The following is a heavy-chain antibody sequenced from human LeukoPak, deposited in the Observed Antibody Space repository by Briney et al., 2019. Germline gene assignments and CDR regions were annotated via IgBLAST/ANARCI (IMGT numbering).Heavy chain of an antibody. Sequence: SETLSLTCTVSGGSITGSTYYWAWLRQPPGKGLEWIGSLYHTGSTYYSPSLKSRVSLFLDTSKSQFSLKVTSVTAADTAVYYCARRSGDWAVNWFDPWGQGTLVSVSS. CDR1: GGSITGSTYY. D-gene: IGHD2-21*02. CDR3: ARRSGDWAVNWFDP. V-gene: IGHV4-39*01. J-gene: IGHJ5*02. CDR2: LYHTGST.